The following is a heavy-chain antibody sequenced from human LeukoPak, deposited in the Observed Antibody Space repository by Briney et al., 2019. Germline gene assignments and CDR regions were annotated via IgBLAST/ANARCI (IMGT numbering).Heavy chain of an antibody. CDR3: ARDSGLGPTWHPFDH. CDR1: GWDGSAPS. Sequence: ASVKVSCKGLSGWDGSAPSMVTQGVRQAPGQGLEWMGWINPKSGGTNYAQKFRGRVTMTRDTSISTAYMELSGLRSDDTAVYYCARDSGLGPTWHPFDHWGQGTPVTVSS. CDR2: INPKSGGT. J-gene: IGHJ4*02. D-gene: IGHD1-26*01. V-gene: IGHV1-2*02.